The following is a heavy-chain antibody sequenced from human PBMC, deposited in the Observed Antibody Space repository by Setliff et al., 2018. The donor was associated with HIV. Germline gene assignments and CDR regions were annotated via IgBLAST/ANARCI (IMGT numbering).Heavy chain of an antibody. V-gene: IGHV4-30-4*02. Sequence: SETLSLTCTVSGDSIRSGDYYWSWIRQSPEKGLEWIGYTFHTGYTYYNPSLKSRIIISVDLSKNQFSQKLSSVTAADTAVYYCARDIRWLGGWYYFDYWGQGTLVTVSS. CDR1: GDSIRSGDYY. CDR3: ARDIRWLGGWYYFDY. D-gene: IGHD6-19*01. J-gene: IGHJ4*02. CDR2: TFHTGYT.